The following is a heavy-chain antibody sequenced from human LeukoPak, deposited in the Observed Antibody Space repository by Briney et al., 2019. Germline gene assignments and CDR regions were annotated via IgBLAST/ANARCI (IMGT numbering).Heavy chain of an antibody. CDR2: INQDGGEK. CDR3: ARGRRQIVGATSGGFDY. V-gene: IGHV3-7*03. D-gene: IGHD1-26*01. CDR1: GFTFFTFW. Sequence: GGSLRLSCAASGFTFFTFWMSWVRQAPGKGLEWVANINQDGGEKYYVDSVKGRFTISRDNAKNSLYLQMNSLRAEDTAVYYCARGRRQIVGATSGGFDYWGQGTLVTVSS. J-gene: IGHJ4*02.